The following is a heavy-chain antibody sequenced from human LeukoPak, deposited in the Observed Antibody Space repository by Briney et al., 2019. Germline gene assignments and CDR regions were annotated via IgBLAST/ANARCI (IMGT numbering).Heavy chain of an antibody. Sequence: PGGSLRLSCAASGFTFDDYAMHWVRQAPGKGLEWVSGISWNSGSIGYADSVKGRFTISRDNAKNSLYLQMNSLRAEDTALYYCAKDKMTGRRSYYYYYMDVWGKGTTVTVSS. V-gene: IGHV3-9*01. D-gene: IGHD1-14*01. CDR3: AKDKMTGRRSYYYYYMDV. J-gene: IGHJ6*03. CDR2: ISWNSGSI. CDR1: GFTFDDYA.